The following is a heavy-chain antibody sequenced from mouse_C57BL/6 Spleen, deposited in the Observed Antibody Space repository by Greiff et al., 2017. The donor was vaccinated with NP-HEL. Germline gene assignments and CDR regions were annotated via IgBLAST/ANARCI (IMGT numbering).Heavy chain of an antibody. CDR2: IPHSGET. CDR1: GFPITSGYY. CDR3: AGDTYGWDYAMDY. V-gene: IGHV12-3*01. D-gene: IGHD2-2*01. J-gene: IGHJ4*01. Sequence: VKLQESGPGLVKPSQSLFLTCSITGFPITSGYYWIWIRQSPGKPLEWMGYIPHSGETFYNPSLQSPISITRETSKNQFFLQLNSVTTEDTAMYYCAGDTYGWDYAMDYWGQGTSVTVSS.